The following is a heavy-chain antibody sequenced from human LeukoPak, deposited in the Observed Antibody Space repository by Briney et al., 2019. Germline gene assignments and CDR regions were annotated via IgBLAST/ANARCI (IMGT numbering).Heavy chain of an antibody. CDR3: ARSLGQQLGSFDY. Sequence: SVKVSCKASGYTFTSYGISWVRQAPGQGLEWMGGIIPIFGTANYAQKFQGRVTITADESTSTAYMELSSLRSEDTAVYYCARSLGQQLGSFDYWGQGTLVTVSS. J-gene: IGHJ4*02. CDR1: GYTFTSYG. D-gene: IGHD6-13*01. CDR2: IIPIFGTA. V-gene: IGHV1-69*13.